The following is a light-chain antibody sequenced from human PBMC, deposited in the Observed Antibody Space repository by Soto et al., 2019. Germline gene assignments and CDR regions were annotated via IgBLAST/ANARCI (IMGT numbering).Light chain of an antibody. CDR1: SSDVGGYNY. V-gene: IGLV2-11*01. Sequence: QSVLTQPRSVFGSPRQSVTISCTGTSSDVGGYNYVSWYQQHPGKVPKLMIYDVSKRPSGVPDRFSGSKSGNTASLTISGLQAEDEADYYCCPYAGSTYDFGTGTKVTV. CDR2: DVS. J-gene: IGLJ1*01. CDR3: CPYAGSTYD.